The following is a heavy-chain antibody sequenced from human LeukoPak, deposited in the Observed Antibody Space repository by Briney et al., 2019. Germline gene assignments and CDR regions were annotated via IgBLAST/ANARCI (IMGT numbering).Heavy chain of an antibody. V-gene: IGHV4-61*02. CDR2: MYTSGST. Sequence: SQTLSLTCTVSGGSISSGRYYWGWIRQPAGKGLEWIGRMYTSGSTNYNPSLKSRVTISVDTSKNQFSLKLSSVTAADTAVYYCARDHYDYVWGSYRYSDYWGQGTLVTVSS. J-gene: IGHJ4*02. CDR3: ARDHYDYVWGSYRYSDY. CDR1: GGSISSGRYY. D-gene: IGHD3-16*02.